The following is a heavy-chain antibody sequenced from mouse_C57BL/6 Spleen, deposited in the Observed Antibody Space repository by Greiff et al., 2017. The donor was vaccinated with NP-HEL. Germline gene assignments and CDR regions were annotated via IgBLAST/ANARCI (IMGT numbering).Heavy chain of an antibody. Sequence: EVQLQQSGPELVKPGASVKISCKASGYTFTDYYMNWVKQSHGKSLEWIGDINPNNGGTSYNQKFKGKATLTVDKSSSTAYMELRSLTSEDSAVYYCAKYYDYDGYYAMDYWGQGTSDTVSS. CDR1: GYTFTDYY. V-gene: IGHV1-26*01. CDR3: AKYYDYDGYYAMDY. D-gene: IGHD2-4*01. CDR2: INPNNGGT. J-gene: IGHJ4*01.